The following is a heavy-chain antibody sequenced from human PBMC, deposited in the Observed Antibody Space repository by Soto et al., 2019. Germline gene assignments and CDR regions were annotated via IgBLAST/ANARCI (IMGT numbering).Heavy chain of an antibody. J-gene: IGHJ4*02. Sequence: PSETLSLTCTVSGGSITSSSYYWGWIRQPPGKGLEWIGYIYYSGSTYYNPSLKSRVTISVDTSKNQFSLKLSSVTAADTAVYYCASGSSSWLYYFDYWGQGTLVTVSS. CDR3: ASGSSSWLYYFDY. CDR1: GGSITSSSYY. CDR2: IYYSGST. V-gene: IGHV4-30-4*08. D-gene: IGHD6-13*01.